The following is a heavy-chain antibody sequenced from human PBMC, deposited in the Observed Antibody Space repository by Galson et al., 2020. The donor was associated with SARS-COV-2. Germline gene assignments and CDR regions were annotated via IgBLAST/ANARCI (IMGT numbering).Heavy chain of an antibody. J-gene: IGHJ4*02. V-gene: IGHV1-46*04. CDR1: GYTFISFY. Sequence: GASLKISCKASGYTFISFYIHWVRQAPGQGLEWMGVINPSGDITSYAQKLRGRVTVTRDMSTQTVYMELSSLTSEDTAVYYCAREWGDINSSVFDYWGQGSLVVVSS. CDR3: AREWGDINSSVFDY. CDR2: INPSGDIT. D-gene: IGHD2-21*01.